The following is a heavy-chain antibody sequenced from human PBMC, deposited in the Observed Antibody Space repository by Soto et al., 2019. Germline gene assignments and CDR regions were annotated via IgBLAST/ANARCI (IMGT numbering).Heavy chain of an antibody. V-gene: IGHV3-30*03. Sequence: PGGSLRLSCAASGFTFSSYGMXWVRQAPGKELEWVAVISYDGSNKYYADSVKGRFTISRDNSKNTLYLQMNSLRAEDTAVYYCVFGGRITIFGVVPNYGMDVWXQGTTVTVSS. CDR1: GFTFSSYG. CDR3: VFGGRITIFGVVPNYGMDV. D-gene: IGHD3-3*01. CDR2: ISYDGSNK. J-gene: IGHJ6*02.